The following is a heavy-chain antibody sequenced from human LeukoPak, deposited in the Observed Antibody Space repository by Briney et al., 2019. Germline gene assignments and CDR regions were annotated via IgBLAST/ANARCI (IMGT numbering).Heavy chain of an antibody. CDR1: GFTFSDYY. V-gene: IGHV3-11*04. D-gene: IGHD5-18*01. Sequence: KSGGSLRLSCAASGFTFSDYYMSWIRQAPGKGLEWVSYISSSGSTIYYADSVKGRFTISRDNAKNSLYLQMNSLRVEDTAFYYCARDLAYSRLDYWGQGMLVTVSS. J-gene: IGHJ4*02. CDR3: ARDLAYSRLDY. CDR2: ISSSGSTI.